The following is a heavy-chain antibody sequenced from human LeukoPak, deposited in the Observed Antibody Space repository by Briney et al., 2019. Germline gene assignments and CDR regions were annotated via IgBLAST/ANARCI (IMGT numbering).Heavy chain of an antibody. J-gene: IGHJ4*02. CDR2: ISSSSSYI. CDR3: AILPIAAAGTHPDY. Sequence: GSLRLSCAASGFTFSSYSMNWVRQAPGKGLEWVSSISSSSSYIYYADSVKGRFTISRDNAKSSLYLQMNSLRAEDTAVYYCAILPIAAAGTHPDYWGQGTLVTVSS. CDR1: GFTFSSYS. D-gene: IGHD6-13*01. V-gene: IGHV3-21*01.